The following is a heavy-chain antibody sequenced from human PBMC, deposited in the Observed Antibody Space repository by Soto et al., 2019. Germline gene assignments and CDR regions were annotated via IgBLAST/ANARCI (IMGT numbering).Heavy chain of an antibody. J-gene: IGHJ4*02. CDR3: AREDSIIIPAVSDF. CDR2: ISKSDYT. V-gene: IGHV3-21*01. Sequence: GGSLRLSCTVSGFAFNNYGINWVRQAPGKGLEWVSSISKSDYTYYSDSVEGRFTISRDNAKNSVSLQMNTLRVEDTAVYYCAREDSIIIPAVSDFWGQGTLVTVSS. CDR1: GFAFNNYG. D-gene: IGHD2-2*01.